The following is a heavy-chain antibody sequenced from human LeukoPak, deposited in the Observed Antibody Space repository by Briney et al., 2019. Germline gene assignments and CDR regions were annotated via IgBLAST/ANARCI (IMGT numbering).Heavy chain of an antibody. D-gene: IGHD3-10*01. Sequence: GAPVRVSCPPSGSTFTHYGLIWVRQAPGQGLEWMGWISAYNGDTNYAQKLQGRVTMTTFTSTSTGYMELRSLRSDDTAVYYCARGGYYYGWGSYYNALFDYWGEGTLVTVPS. CDR1: GSTFTHYG. J-gene: IGHJ4*02. V-gene: IGHV1-18*01. CDR3: ARGGYYYGWGSYYNALFDY. CDR2: ISAYNGDT.